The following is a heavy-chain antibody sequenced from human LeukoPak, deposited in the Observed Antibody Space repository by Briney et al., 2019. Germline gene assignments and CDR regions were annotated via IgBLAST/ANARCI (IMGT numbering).Heavy chain of an antibody. CDR2: IWYDGSNK. D-gene: IGHD3-3*01. V-gene: IGHV3-33*01. Sequence: PGGSLRLSCAASGFTFSSYGMHWVRQAPGKGLEWVAVIWYDGSNKYYADSVKGRFTISRDNSKNTLYLQMNSLRAEDTAVYYCARDAGHHYDFWSGYFSSDAGRPFDIWGQGTMVTVSS. J-gene: IGHJ3*02. CDR3: ARDAGHHYDFWSGYFSSDAGRPFDI. CDR1: GFTFSSYG.